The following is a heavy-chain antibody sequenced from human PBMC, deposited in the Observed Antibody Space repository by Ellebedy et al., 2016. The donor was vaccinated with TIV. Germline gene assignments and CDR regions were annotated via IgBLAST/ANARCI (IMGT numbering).Heavy chain of an antibody. V-gene: IGHV4-4*07. D-gene: IGHD6-19*01. CDR1: GGSISSYY. J-gene: IGHJ5*02. CDR3: ARGGGPYSSGWYGGFDP. Sequence: SETLSLTCTVSGGSISSYYWSWIRQPAGKGLEWIGRIYTSGSTNYNPSLRSRVIMSVDTSKNQLSLKLSSVTAADTAVYYCARGGGPYSSGWYGGFDPWGQGTLVTVSS. CDR2: IYTSGST.